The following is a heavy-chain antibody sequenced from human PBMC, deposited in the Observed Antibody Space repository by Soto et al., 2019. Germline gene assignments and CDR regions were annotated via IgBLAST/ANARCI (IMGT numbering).Heavy chain of an antibody. D-gene: IGHD1-26*01. CDR3: ARVVGATNINGVDNWFDP. CDR2: VYYGGST. Sequence: SETLSLTCTVSGGSISSSSYYWGWIRQPPGKGLEWIGNVYYGGSTCYNPSLKSRVTISVDTSKNQFSLKLSSVTAADTAVYYCARVVGATNINGVDNWFDPWGQGTLVTVSS. V-gene: IGHV4-39*07. J-gene: IGHJ5*02. CDR1: GGSISSSSYY.